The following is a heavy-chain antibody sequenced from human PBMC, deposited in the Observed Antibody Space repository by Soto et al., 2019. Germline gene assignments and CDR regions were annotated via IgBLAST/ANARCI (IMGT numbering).Heavy chain of an antibody. Sequence: SETLSLTCTISGGSISSYYWSWIRQPPGKGLEWIGYIYYSGSTNYNPSLKSRVTISVDTSKNQFSLKLSSVTAADTAVYYCARGIAAVRGYYYYYMDVWGKGTTVTVSS. J-gene: IGHJ6*03. V-gene: IGHV4-59*01. CDR2: IYYSGST. CDR1: GGSISSYY. D-gene: IGHD6-13*01. CDR3: ARGIAAVRGYYYYYMDV.